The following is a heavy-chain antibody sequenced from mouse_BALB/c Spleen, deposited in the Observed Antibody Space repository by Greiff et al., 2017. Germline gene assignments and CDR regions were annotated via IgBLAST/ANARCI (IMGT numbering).Heavy chain of an antibody. CDR2: ISSGSSTI. J-gene: IGHJ4*01. CDR1: GFTFSSFG. V-gene: IGHV5-17*02. D-gene: IGHD2-3*01. CDR3: ARRDGYYYAMDY. Sequence: EVHLVESGGGLVQPGGSRKLSCAATGFTFSSFGMHWVRQAPEKGLEWVAYISSGSSTIYYADTVKGRFTISRDNPKNTLFLQMTSLRSEDTAMYYCARRDGYYYAMDYWGQGTSVTVSS.